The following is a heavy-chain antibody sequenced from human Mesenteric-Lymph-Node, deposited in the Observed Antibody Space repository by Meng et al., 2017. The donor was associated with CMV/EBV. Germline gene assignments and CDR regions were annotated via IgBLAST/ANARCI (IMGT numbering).Heavy chain of an antibody. Sequence: SDPTLVKPTQTLTLTCTFSGFSLSTSGVGVGWIRQPPGKALEWLALIYWNDDKRYSPSLKSRLTITKDTSKNQVVLTMTNMDPVDTATYYCARQPEGDYFDYWGQGTLVTVSS. CDR1: GFSLSTSGVG. D-gene: IGHD1-14*01. J-gene: IGHJ4*02. CDR2: IYWNDDK. V-gene: IGHV2-5*01. CDR3: ARQPEGDYFDY.